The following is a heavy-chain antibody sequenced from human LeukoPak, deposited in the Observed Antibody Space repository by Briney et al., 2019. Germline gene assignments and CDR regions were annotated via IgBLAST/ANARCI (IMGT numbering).Heavy chain of an antibody. CDR2: IIPIFGTA. CDR3: ARDEIIYGTSFDY. D-gene: IGHD2/OR15-2a*01. Sequence: ASVKVSCKASGGTFSSYAISWVRQAPGQGLEWMGRIIPIFGTANYAQKFQGRVTITADKSTSTAYMELSSLRSGDTAVYYCARDEIIYGTSFDYWGQGTLVTVSS. V-gene: IGHV1-69*06. CDR1: GGTFSSYA. J-gene: IGHJ4*02.